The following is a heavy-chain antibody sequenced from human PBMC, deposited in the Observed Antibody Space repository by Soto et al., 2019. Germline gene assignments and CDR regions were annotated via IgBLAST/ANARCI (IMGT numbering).Heavy chain of an antibody. D-gene: IGHD2-21*01. J-gene: IGHJ3*02. CDR3: ARDRRIVVVIAPDAFDI. CDR2: INAGNGNT. V-gene: IGHV1-3*01. Sequence: AASVKVSCTASGYTFTSYAMHWVRQAPGQRLEWMGWINAGNGNTKYSQKFQGRVTITRDTSANTAYMELSSLRSEDTAVYYCARDRRIVVVIAPDAFDIWGQGTMVTVSS. CDR1: GYTFTSYA.